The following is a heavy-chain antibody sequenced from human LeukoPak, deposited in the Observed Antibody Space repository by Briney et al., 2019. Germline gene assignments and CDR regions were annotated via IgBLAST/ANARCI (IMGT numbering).Heavy chain of an antibody. J-gene: IGHJ4*02. Sequence: PGGSRKLSCAASGFTFSSYAMSWVRPAPGKGLEWVSAISGSGGSTYYADSGKGRFTISRANSKNTLNLQVNSLRAEDTAGYYCAKAGHYYDSRNYFDYWGQGTLVTVSS. CDR3: AKAGHYYDSRNYFDY. CDR1: GFTFSSYA. D-gene: IGHD3-22*01. CDR2: ISGSGGST. V-gene: IGHV3-23*01.